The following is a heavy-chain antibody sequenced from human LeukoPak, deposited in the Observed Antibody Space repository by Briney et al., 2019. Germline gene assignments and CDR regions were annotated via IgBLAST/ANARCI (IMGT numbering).Heavy chain of an antibody. CDR2: IYYSGST. Sequence: SETLSLTCTVSGGSISSTSYYWGWIRQPPGKGLEWIGTIYYSGSTYYNPSLKSRVTISVDRSKNQFSLKLSSVTAADTTVYYCARCGAYLPSYFEYWGQGTLVTVSS. CDR1: GGSISSTSYY. D-gene: IGHD2-21*01. CDR3: ARCGAYLPSYFEY. J-gene: IGHJ4*02. V-gene: IGHV4-39*01.